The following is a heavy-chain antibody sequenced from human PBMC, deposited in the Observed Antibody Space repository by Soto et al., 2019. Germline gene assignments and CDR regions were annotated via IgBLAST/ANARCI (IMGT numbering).Heavy chain of an antibody. D-gene: IGHD2-15*01. CDR1: GFTFSTYN. CDR2: ISSTSSYI. CDR3: ASPVLGYCSGGSCYTTDC. V-gene: IGHV3-21*01. Sequence: GGSLRLSCAASGFTFSTYNMNWVRQAPGKGLEWVSSISSTSSYIYYADSVKGRFTISRDNAKNSLYLQMNSLRAEDTAVYYCASPVLGYCSGGSCYTTDCWGQGTLVTVSS. J-gene: IGHJ4*02.